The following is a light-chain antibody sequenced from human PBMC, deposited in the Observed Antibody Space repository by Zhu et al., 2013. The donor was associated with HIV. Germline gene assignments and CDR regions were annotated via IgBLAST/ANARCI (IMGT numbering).Light chain of an antibody. V-gene: IGKV3D-15*01. J-gene: IGKJ1*01. CDR2: GAS. CDR1: QSVTSS. CDR3: QRFGSSYTWT. Sequence: EIVLTQSPATLSVSPGERATLSCRASQSVTSSVAWYQRKPGQAPRLLIYGASTRATGIPARFSGSGSGTDFTLTISSLEPEDFGMYFCQRFGSSYTWTFGQGTNVEIK.